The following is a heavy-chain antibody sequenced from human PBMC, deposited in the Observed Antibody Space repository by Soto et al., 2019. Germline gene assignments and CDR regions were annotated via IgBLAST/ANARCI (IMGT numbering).Heavy chain of an antibody. CDR3: VKDEGPAHRLY. V-gene: IGHV1-2*02. CDR1: SYSFIDYFTHY. CDR2: IKPNSGDT. J-gene: IGHJ4*02. Sequence: ASVKVSCKICSYSFIDYFTHYIHWVRQAPGQGFQWMGWIKPNSGDTKYAQSFHGRVTMTGDSSVTTVYMELAGLTSDDTSIYYCVKDEGPAHRLYWGQGSLVTVSS.